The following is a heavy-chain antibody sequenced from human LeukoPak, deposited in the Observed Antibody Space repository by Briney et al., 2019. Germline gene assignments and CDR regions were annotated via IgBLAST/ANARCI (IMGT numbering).Heavy chain of an antibody. Sequence: PGGSLGLSCAASGITFSSYWMHWVRQAPGKGLVWVSRIKGDGSSTSYGESVEGRFTISRDNAKNTLYLQMNSPRVEDTAVYYCVAIAAVGARYLDYWGQGTLVTVSS. D-gene: IGHD6-13*01. CDR1: GITFSSYW. CDR2: IKGDGSST. CDR3: VAIAAVGARYLDY. V-gene: IGHV3-74*01. J-gene: IGHJ4*02.